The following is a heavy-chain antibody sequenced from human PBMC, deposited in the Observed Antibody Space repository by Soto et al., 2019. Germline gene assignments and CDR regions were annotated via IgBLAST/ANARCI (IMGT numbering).Heavy chain of an antibody. V-gene: IGHV6-1*01. CDR3: ARDLGSSSSGYFDY. Sequence: SQALPLTCSISGNSVSSNSAAWNWIRQSPSRGLEWLGRTYYRSKWYNDYAVSVKSRITINPDTSKNQFSLQLNSVTPEDTAVYYCARDLGSSSSGYFDYWGQGTLVTSPQ. CDR1: GNSVSSNSAA. CDR2: TYYRSKWYN. J-gene: IGHJ4*02. D-gene: IGHD6-6*01.